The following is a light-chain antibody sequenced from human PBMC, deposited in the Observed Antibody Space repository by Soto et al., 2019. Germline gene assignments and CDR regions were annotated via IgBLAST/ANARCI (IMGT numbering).Light chain of an antibody. V-gene: IGLV2-8*01. CDR3: SSFTSGGTWV. Sequence: QSVLTQPPSASGSPGQSVTISCTGTSSDIGGYNYVSWYQQHPGKAPKLIIYEVSKRPSGVPDRFSGSKSGNTASLTVSGLQAEDEADYYCSSFTSGGTWVFGGGTKLTVL. CDR2: EVS. CDR1: SSDIGGYNY. J-gene: IGLJ3*02.